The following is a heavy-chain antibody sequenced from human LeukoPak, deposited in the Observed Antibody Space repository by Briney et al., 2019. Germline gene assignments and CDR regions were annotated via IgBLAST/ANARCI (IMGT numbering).Heavy chain of an antibody. CDR1: GGSISSGGYY. D-gene: IGHD3-9*01. Sequence: SQTLSLTCTVSGGSISSGGYYWSWIRKHPGKGLEWIGYIYYSGSTYYNPSLKSRVTISVDTSKNQFSLKLSDVTAADSAVLFCASWKLRYFDWSAPPNWFDPWGQGTLVSVSS. CDR3: ASWKLRYFDWSAPPNWFDP. J-gene: IGHJ5*02. CDR2: IYYSGST. V-gene: IGHV4-31*03.